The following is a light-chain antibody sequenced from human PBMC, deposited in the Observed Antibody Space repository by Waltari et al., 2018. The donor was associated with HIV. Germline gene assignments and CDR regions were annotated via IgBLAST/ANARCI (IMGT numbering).Light chain of an antibody. J-gene: IGKJ5*01. Sequence: IVLTQSPGTLSLSSGERATLSCRASQSIRCTSLAWYQQKPGQAPRPLIYAGSSRATGIPERFSGSGSGTDFTLTSSRLEPEDFAVYYCQQYGGSPITFGQGTRLEIK. CDR1: QSIRCTS. V-gene: IGKV3-20*01. CDR3: QQYGGSPIT. CDR2: AGS.